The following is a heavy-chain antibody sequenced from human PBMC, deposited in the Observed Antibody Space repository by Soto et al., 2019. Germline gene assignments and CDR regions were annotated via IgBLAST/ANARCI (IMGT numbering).Heavy chain of an antibody. D-gene: IGHD2-8*01. J-gene: IGHJ5*02. CDR3: GRAHSWVNEVCYNMGWFGP. V-gene: IGHV4-59*01. Sequence: SETLSLTCTVSGGSISSYYWSWIRQPPGKGLEWIGYMYYSGSTNYNPSLKSRVTISVDTSKNQFSLKLSSVTAADTAVYYCGRAHSWVNEVCYNMGWFGPWGQGTLVTVSS. CDR2: MYYSGST. CDR1: GGSISSYY.